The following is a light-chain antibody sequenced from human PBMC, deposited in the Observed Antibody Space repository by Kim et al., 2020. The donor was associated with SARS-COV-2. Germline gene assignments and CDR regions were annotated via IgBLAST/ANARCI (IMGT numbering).Light chain of an antibody. CDR2: GRN. CDR1: TLRTYY. CDR3: NSRDSSDNHVL. J-gene: IGLJ2*01. V-gene: IGLV3-19*01. Sequence: SSELTQDPAVSVALGQTVRITCQGDTLRTYYTNWFQLKPGQAPFLVIFGRNNRPSGIPDRFSGSSSGNTASLTIPGAQAEDEADYYCNSRDSSDNHVLFG.